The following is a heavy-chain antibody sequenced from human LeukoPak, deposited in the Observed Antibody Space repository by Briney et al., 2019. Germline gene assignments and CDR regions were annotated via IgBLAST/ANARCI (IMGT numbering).Heavy chain of an antibody. V-gene: IGHV4-61*02. CDR1: GGSISSGSYY. CDR3: ARSPNDYGDHDAFDI. CDR2: IYTSGST. Sequence: SQTLSLTCTVSGGSISSGSYYWSWIRQPAGKGLEWIGRIYTSGSTNYNPSLKSRVTISVDTSKNQFSLKLSSVTAADTAVYYCARSPNDYGDHDAFDIWGQGTMVTVSS. D-gene: IGHD4-17*01. J-gene: IGHJ3*02.